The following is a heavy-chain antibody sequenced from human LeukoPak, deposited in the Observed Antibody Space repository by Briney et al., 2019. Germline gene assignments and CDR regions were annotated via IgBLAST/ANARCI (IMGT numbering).Heavy chain of an antibody. Sequence: ASVTVSCKASGYTFTSYGISWVRPAPGQGLEWMGWISAYNGNTNYAQKLQGRVTMTTDTSTSTAYMELRSLRSDDTAAYYCARDGGITIFGVVGWFDPWGQGTLVTVSS. CDR1: GYTFTSYG. CDR2: ISAYNGNT. V-gene: IGHV1-18*01. J-gene: IGHJ5*02. D-gene: IGHD3-3*01. CDR3: ARDGGITIFGVVGWFDP.